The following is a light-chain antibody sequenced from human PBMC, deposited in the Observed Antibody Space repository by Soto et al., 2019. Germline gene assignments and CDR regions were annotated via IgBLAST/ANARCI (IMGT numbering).Light chain of an antibody. V-gene: IGKV1-39*01. Sequence: DIQMTQSPSSLSASVGDRVTITCRASQSISTFLNWYQQKPGKAPKLLIYGASNLESGVPSRFSGSGSRTDFTLTISSLQPEDFATYYCQQSFSTHPLTFGGGTKVEIK. J-gene: IGKJ4*01. CDR1: QSISTF. CDR2: GAS. CDR3: QQSFSTHPLT.